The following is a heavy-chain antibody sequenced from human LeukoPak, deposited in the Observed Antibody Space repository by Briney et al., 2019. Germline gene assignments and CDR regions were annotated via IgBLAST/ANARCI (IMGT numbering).Heavy chain of an antibody. V-gene: IGHV3-21*01. J-gene: IGHJ4*02. CDR1: GFSFSSYS. Sequence: GGSLRLSCAASGFSFSSYSMNWVRQAPGTGLEWVSSISSGSDYIYYADSVKGRFTISRDNAKNSLYLQMTSLRAEDTAVYYCASTNHYYGSGTYDYYFDYWGQGTLLTVSS. CDR3: ASTNHYYGSGTYDYYFDY. D-gene: IGHD3-10*01. CDR2: ISSGSDYI.